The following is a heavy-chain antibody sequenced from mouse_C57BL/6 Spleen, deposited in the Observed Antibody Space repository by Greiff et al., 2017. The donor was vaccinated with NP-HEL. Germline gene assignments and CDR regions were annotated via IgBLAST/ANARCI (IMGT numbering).Heavy chain of an antibody. V-gene: IGHV5-9-1*02. CDR1: GFTFSSYA. Sequence: EVNVVESGEGLVKPGGSLKLSCAASGFTFSSYAMSWVRQTPEKRLEWVAYISSGGDYIYYADTVKGRFTISRDNARNTLYLQMSSLKSEDTAMYYCTRVEGFFDYWGQGTTLTVSS. J-gene: IGHJ2*01. CDR2: ISSGGDYI. CDR3: TRVEGFFDY.